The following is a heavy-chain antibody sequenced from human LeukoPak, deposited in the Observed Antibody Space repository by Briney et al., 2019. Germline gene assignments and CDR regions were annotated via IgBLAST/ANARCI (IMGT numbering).Heavy chain of an antibody. CDR1: GFTFSSYA. Sequence: GGSLRLSCATSGFTFSSYAMNWVRQAPGKGLEWVSAISGSGGSTYYADSVKGRFTISRDNSKNTLYLQMNSLRAEDTAVYYCAKDRGVLRYFDWLLGPWNYWGQGTLVTVSS. J-gene: IGHJ4*02. CDR2: ISGSGGST. V-gene: IGHV3-23*01. D-gene: IGHD3-9*01. CDR3: AKDRGVLRYFDWLLGPWNY.